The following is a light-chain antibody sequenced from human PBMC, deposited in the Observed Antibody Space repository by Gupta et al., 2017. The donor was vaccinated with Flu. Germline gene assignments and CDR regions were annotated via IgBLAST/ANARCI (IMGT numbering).Light chain of an antibody. Sequence: GERAPIECKSGQNTLNICNSEDNIAWYEQKPGQPPKLLIRWASIQEREVADPFSGSECGTGFTRTMSSLQAEDVAVYYCERLQGAYAPWAFGQGTKMDIK. J-gene: IGKJ1*01. CDR3: ERLQGAYAPWA. CDR2: WAS. CDR1: QNTLNICNSEDN. V-gene: IGKV4-1*01.